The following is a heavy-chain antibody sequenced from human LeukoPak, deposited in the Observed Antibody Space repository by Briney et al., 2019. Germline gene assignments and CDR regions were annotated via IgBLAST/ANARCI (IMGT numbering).Heavy chain of an antibody. CDR2: IYTSGST. Sequence: PSETLSLTCTVSGGSISSYYWSWIRQPAGKGLEWIGRIYTSGSTNYNPSLKSRVTMSVDTSKNQFSLKLSSVTAADTAVYYCARDMTYYYDSGSYSSLDYWGQGTLVTVSS. CDR1: GGSISSYY. CDR3: ARDMTYYYDSGSYSSLDY. D-gene: IGHD3-10*01. J-gene: IGHJ4*02. V-gene: IGHV4-4*07.